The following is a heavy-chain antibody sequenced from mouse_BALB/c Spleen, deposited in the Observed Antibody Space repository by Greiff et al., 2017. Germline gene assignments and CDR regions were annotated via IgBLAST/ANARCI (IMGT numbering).Heavy chain of an antibody. D-gene: IGHD1-1*01. CDR2: IYPGNSDT. CDR3: ARKDYGSSLYAMDY. V-gene: IGHV1-5*01. CDR1: GYTFTSYW. J-gene: IGHJ4*01. Sequence: VQLQQSGTVLARPGASVKMSCKASGYTFTSYWMHWVKQRPGQGLEWIGAIYPGNSDTSYNQKFKGKAKLTVDKSSSTAYMQLSSLTSEDSAVYYCARKDYGSSLYAMDYWGQGTSVTVSS.